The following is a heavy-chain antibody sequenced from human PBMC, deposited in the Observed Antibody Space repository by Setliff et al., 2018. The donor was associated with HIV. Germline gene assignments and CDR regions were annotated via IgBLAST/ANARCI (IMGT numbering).Heavy chain of an antibody. V-gene: IGHV3-49*04. J-gene: IGHJ4*02. Sequence: GGSLRLSCTASGFTFGDYAMSWVRQAPGKGLEWVGFIRSKAYGGTTEYAASVKGRFTISRDDSKSIAYLQMNSLKTEDTAVYYCTSRRKTVITVYGPFDSWGQGTPVTVSS. CDR1: GFTFGDYA. CDR2: IRSKAYGGTT. CDR3: TSRRKTVITVYGPFDS. D-gene: IGHD4-4*01.